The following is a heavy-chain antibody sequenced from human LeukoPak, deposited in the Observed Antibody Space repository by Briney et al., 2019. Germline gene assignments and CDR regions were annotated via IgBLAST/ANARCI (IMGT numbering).Heavy chain of an antibody. CDR3: AKPGYSSGWYYAFDI. J-gene: IGHJ3*02. Sequence: GGSLRLSCAASGFTFSSYAMSWVRHAPGKGLEWVSAISGSGGSTYYADSVKGRFTISRDNSKNTLYLQMNSLRAEDTAVYYCAKPGYSSGWYYAFDIWGQGTMVTVSS. V-gene: IGHV3-23*01. D-gene: IGHD6-19*01. CDR2: ISGSGGST. CDR1: GFTFSSYA.